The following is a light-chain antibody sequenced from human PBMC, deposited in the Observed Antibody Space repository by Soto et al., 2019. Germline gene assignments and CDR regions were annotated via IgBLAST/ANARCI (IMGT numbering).Light chain of an antibody. CDR2: RVS. CDR1: QSLVHSDGDTY. V-gene: IGKV2-30*02. J-gene: IGKJ2*01. Sequence: DVVMTQSPLSLPVNLGEPAAISCRSTQSLVHSDGDTYLSWFHQRPGQSPRRLIFRVSKRDFGVPPRFIGSGAGTDFTLEITSVEAEDVGVYYCMQGPHWPPYTFGQGTRLEIK. CDR3: MQGPHWPPYT.